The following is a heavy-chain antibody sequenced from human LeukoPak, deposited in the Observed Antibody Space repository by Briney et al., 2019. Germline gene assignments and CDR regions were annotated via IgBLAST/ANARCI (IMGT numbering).Heavy chain of an antibody. V-gene: IGHV1-69*05. D-gene: IGHD3-22*01. Sequence: SVKVSXKASGGTFSSYAISWVRQAPGQGLEWMGRIIPIFGTANYAQKFQGRVTITTDESTSTAYMELSSLRSEDTAVYYCARERYYDSSGYYFFDYWGQGTLVTVSS. J-gene: IGHJ4*02. CDR3: ARERYYDSSGYYFFDY. CDR1: GGTFSSYA. CDR2: IIPIFGTA.